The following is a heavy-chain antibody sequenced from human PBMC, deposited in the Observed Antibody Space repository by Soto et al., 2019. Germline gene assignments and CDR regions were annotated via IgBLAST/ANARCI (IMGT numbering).Heavy chain of an antibody. J-gene: IGHJ3*02. D-gene: IGHD3-3*01. CDR2: TRNKANSYTT. V-gene: IGHV3-72*01. Sequence: GSLRLSCAASGFTFSDHYMDWVRQAPGKGLEWVGRTRNKANSYTTEYAASVKGRFTISRDDSKNSLYLQMNSLKTEDTAVYYCARAGYDFWSGYYAFDIWGQGTMVTVSS. CDR1: GFTFSDHY. CDR3: ARAGYDFWSGYYAFDI.